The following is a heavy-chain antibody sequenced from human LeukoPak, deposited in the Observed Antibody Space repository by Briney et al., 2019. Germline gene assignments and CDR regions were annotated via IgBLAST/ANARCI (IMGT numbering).Heavy chain of an antibody. V-gene: IGHV1-18*01. Sequence: ASVKVSCKASGYTFTSYGISWVRQAPGQGLEWMGWISAYNGNTNYAQKLQGRVTMTTDTSTSTAYMELRSLRSDDTAVYYCARRPNNYYYDSSGYSELFDYWGQGTLVTASS. CDR3: ARRPNNYYYDSSGYSELFDY. CDR2: ISAYNGNT. CDR1: GYTFTSYG. J-gene: IGHJ4*02. D-gene: IGHD3-22*01.